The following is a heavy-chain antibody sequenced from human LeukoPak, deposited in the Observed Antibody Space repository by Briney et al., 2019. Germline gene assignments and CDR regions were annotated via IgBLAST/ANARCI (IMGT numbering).Heavy chain of an antibody. Sequence: SQTLSLTCTVSGGSISSGGYYWSWIRQHPGKGLEWIGYIYYSGSTYYNPSLKSRVTISVDTSKNQFSLKLSSVTAADTAVYYCARQATYYYGSGSYSFFDYWGQGTLVTVSS. V-gene: IGHV4-31*03. CDR1: GGSISSGGYY. J-gene: IGHJ4*02. D-gene: IGHD3-10*01. CDR3: ARQATYYYGSGSYSFFDY. CDR2: IYYSGST.